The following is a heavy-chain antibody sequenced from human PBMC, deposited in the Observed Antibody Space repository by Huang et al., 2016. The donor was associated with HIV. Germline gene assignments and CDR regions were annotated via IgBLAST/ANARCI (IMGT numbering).Heavy chain of an antibody. CDR3: ATDLGGYSFDY. CDR2: IHFDGGNK. J-gene: IGHJ4*02. CDR1: GFSCSHYG. Sequence: QEQLVESEGGVVQPGWSLRLSCATSGFSCSHYGMHWGRQAPGKGLEWVAFIHFDGGNKHYADSAKGRFTISRDNSKKMLFLEMNSLRGDDTAFYYCATDLGGYSFDYWGQGALVSVSS. V-gene: IGHV3-30*02. D-gene: IGHD2-21*02.